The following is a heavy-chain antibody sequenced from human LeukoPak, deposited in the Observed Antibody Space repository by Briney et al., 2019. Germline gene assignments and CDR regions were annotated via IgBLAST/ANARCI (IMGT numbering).Heavy chain of an antibody. CDR2: IKSKTDGGTT. CDR3: TSSGYYYAVAFDI. D-gene: IGHD3-22*01. J-gene: IGHJ3*02. V-gene: IGHV3-15*01. Sequence: GGSLRLSCAASGFTFSNAWMSWVRQAPGKGLEWVGRIKSKTDGGTTDYAAPVKGRFTISRDDSKNTLYLQMNSLKTEDTAVYYCTSSGYYYAVAFDIWGQGTMVTVSS. CDR1: GFTFSNAW.